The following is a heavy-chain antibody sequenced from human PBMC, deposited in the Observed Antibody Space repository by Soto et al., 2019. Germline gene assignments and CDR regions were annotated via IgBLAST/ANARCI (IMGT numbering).Heavy chain of an antibody. CDR3: AHRPGYYDSSAPYR. D-gene: IGHD3-22*01. CDR2: IYWNDDK. J-gene: IGHJ5*02. CDR1: GFSLTTDGMA. Sequence: SGPTLVNPTQTLTLTCTFSGFSLTTDGMAVAWIRQPPRKALEWLALIYWNDDKRYSPSLRDRLTITGDTSKNQVVLTMINMDPVDTATYYCAHRPGYYDSSAPYRWGQGTLVTVSS. V-gene: IGHV2-5*01.